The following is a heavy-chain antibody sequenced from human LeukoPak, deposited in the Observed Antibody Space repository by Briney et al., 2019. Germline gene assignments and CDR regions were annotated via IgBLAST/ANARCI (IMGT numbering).Heavy chain of an antibody. CDR2: INHSGNT. Sequence: SETLSLTCAVYGGSFSGYYWSWIRQPPGKGLEWIGEINHSGNTYYNPSLKSRVTISVDTSKNQFSLKLSSVTAADTAVYYCARVRVSGWVDYWGQGSLVTVSS. D-gene: IGHD6-19*01. V-gene: IGHV4-34*01. J-gene: IGHJ4*02. CDR3: ARVRVSGWVDY. CDR1: GGSFSGYY.